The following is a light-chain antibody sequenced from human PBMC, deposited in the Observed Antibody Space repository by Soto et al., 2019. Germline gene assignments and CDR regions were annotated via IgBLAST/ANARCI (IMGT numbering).Light chain of an antibody. CDR1: QSVSDN. J-gene: IGKJ4*01. V-gene: IGKV3D-15*01. CDR3: QQYNDWPLT. Sequence: EIVLTQSPATLSVSPGERVTLSCRASQSVSDNLAWYQQKPGQAPRLLIYGASIRATDIPARFSGSGSGTEFSLTISSLQSEDFAVYYCQQYNDWPLTFVGGTKVEIK. CDR2: GAS.